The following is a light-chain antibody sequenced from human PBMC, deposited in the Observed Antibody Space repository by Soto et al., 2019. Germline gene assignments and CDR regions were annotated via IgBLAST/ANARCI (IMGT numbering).Light chain of an antibody. CDR2: EGS. J-gene: IGLJ1*01. CDR3: CSYAGSSTPYV. V-gene: IGLV2-23*01. Sequence: QSVLTQPASVSGSPGQSITISCTGTSSDVGSYNLVSWYQQHPGKAPKLMIYEGSKRPSGVSNRFSGSKSGNTASLTISGLQAEYEADYYCCSYAGSSTPYVFGTGTKVPVL. CDR1: SSDVGSYNL.